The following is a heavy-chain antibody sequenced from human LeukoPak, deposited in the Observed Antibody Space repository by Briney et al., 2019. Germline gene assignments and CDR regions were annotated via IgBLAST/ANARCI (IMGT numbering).Heavy chain of an antibody. CDR1: GYTFTSYD. CDR2: MNPNSGNT. D-gene: IGHD3-16*02. J-gene: IGHJ3*02. Sequence: GASVKVSCKASGYTFTSYDINWVRQATGQGLEWMGWMNPNSGNTGYAQKFQGRVTMTRNTSISTAYMELSSLRSGDTAVYYCARAFGDYIWGSYRIDAFDIWGQGTMVTVSS. V-gene: IGHV1-8*01. CDR3: ARAFGDYIWGSYRIDAFDI.